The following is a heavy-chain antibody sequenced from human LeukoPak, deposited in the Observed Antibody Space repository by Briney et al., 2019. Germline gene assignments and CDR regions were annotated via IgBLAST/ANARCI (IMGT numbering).Heavy chain of an antibody. CDR1: GGSISSSSYY. CDR3: ARGRITMIRRGIDP. J-gene: IGHJ5*02. Sequence: SETLSLTCTVSGGSISSSSYYWGWIRQPPGKGLEWIGSIYYSGSTYYNPSLKSRVTISVDTSKNQFSLKLSSVTAADTAVYYCARGRITMIRRGIDPWGQGTLVTVSS. D-gene: IGHD3-22*01. V-gene: IGHV4-39*01. CDR2: IYYSGST.